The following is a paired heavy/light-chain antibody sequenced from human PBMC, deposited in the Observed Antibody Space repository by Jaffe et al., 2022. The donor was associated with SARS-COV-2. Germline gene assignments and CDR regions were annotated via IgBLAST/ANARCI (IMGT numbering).Light chain of an antibody. CDR1: QSVLYRSNKRNY. J-gene: IGKJ1*01. V-gene: IGKV4-1*01. CDR2: WAS. CDR3: QQYYTVPWT. Sequence: DFVMTQSPDSLALSLGERATINCKSSQSVLYRSNKRNYLAWYQQKPGQPPKLLIYWASTRESGVPDRFSGSGSGTDFTLTISSLQAEDVAVYYCQQYYTVPWTFGQGTKVEIK.
Heavy chain of an antibody. Sequence: QVQLQESGPGLVKPSETLSLTCIVSGGSISGFYWTWIRQPPGKGLEWIGYIYYNGNTNYNPSVNSRVTISVDTSKNQFSLKLSSVTAADTAMYYCARASAAGSAGYFDYWGQGTLVTVSS. CDR2: IYYNGNT. J-gene: IGHJ4*02. CDR1: GGSISGFY. D-gene: IGHD3-10*01. V-gene: IGHV4-59*01. CDR3: ARASAAGSAGYFDY.